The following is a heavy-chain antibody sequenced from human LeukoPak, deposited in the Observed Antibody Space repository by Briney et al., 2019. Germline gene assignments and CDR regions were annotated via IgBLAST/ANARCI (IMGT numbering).Heavy chain of an antibody. CDR2: ISYDGSNK. CDR1: GFTFSSYA. CDR3: ARDCVRRGYCSSTSCYDEVGYFDY. V-gene: IGHV3-30*04. J-gene: IGHJ4*02. D-gene: IGHD2-2*01. Sequence: GGSLRLSCAASGFTFSSYAMHWVRQAPGKGLEWVAVISYDGSNKYYADSVKGRFTISRDNSKNTLYLQMNSLRAEDTAVYYCARDCVRRGYCSSTSCYDEVGYFDYWGRGTPVTVSS.